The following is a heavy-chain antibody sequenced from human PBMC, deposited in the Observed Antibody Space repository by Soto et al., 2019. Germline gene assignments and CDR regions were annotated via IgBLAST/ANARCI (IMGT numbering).Heavy chain of an antibody. CDR1: GYTFISYG. V-gene: IGHV1-18*01. J-gene: IGHJ4*02. Sequence: QVQLVQSGAEVKKPGASVKVSCKASGYTFISYGISWVRQAPGQGLEWMGRISAFNGDTNYAHKVKGRVTMTTDAFTSTAYMELRSLRSDDTAVYFCAREDSAVALDYWGQVTLVSVSS. D-gene: IGHD5-18*01. CDR2: ISAFNGDT. CDR3: AREDSAVALDY.